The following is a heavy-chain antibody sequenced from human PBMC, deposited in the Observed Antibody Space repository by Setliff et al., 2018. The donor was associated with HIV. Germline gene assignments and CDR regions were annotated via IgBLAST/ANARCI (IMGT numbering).Heavy chain of an antibody. V-gene: IGHV4-59*08. Sequence: SETLSLTCTVPGGSISNHFWSWIRQPPGKGLEWIGHIYYTGTTNYNTSLKSRVTISIDTSKSQFSLRLRSVTAAETALYYCARHLESSGLNGRVFDLWGPGSLVTVSS. CDR3: ARHLESSGLNGRVFDL. D-gene: IGHD6-19*01. J-gene: IGHJ4*02. CDR2: IYYTGTT. CDR1: GGSISNHF.